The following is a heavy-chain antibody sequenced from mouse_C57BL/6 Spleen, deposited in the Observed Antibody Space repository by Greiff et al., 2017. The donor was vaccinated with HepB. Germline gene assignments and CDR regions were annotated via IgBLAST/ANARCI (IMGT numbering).Heavy chain of an antibody. D-gene: IGHD1-1*01. CDR2: ISSGGDYI. J-gene: IGHJ1*03. V-gene: IGHV5-9-1*02. Sequence: EVKLMESGEGLVKPGGSLKLSCAASGFTFSSYAMSWVRQTPEKRLEWVAYISSGGDYIYYADTVKGRFTISRDNARTTLYLQMSSLKSEDTAMYYCTRDRGRPYWYFDVWGTGTTVTVSS. CDR1: GFTFSSYA. CDR3: TRDRGRPYWYFDV.